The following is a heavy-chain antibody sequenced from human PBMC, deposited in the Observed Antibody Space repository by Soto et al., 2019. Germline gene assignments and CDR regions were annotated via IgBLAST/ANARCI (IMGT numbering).Heavy chain of an antibody. CDR1: GYNFANYY. Sequence: EVQLVQSGAEVKKPGESLKISCKSSGYNFANYYIAWVRQMPGKGLEWMGFVYPDDSDTRYSPSFQGQVTISADKSISTAYLQWSSLKASDTALYYCARHRGNMNHNYYYMDVWGKGTTVTVSS. J-gene: IGHJ6*03. V-gene: IGHV5-51*01. D-gene: IGHD3-16*01. CDR2: VYPDDSDT. CDR3: ARHRGNMNHNYYYMDV.